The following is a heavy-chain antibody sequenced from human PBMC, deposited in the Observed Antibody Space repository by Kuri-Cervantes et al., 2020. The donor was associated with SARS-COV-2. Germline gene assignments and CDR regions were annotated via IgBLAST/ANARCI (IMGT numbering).Heavy chain of an antibody. V-gene: IGHV3-74*01. J-gene: IGHJ2*01. Sequence: GSLRLSCAASGFTFSSYWMHWVRQAPGKGLVWVSRINSDGSSTSYADSVKGRFTISRDNAKNTLYLQMNSLGAEDTAVYYCARTSLTGYWYFDLWGRGTLVTVSS. D-gene: IGHD1-14*01. CDR2: INSDGSST. CDR1: GFTFSSYW. CDR3: ARTSLTGYWYFDL.